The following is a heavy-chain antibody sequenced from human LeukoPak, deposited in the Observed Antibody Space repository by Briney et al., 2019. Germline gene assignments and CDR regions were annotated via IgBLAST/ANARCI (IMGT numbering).Heavy chain of an antibody. V-gene: IGHV3-11*01. CDR2: ISSSGSTI. CDR3: AREGAAVAGTQYYYYYYGMDV. Sequence: GGSLRLSCAASGFTFSDYYMSWIRQAPGKGLEWVSYISSSGSTIYYADSVKGRFTTSRDNAKNSLYLQMNSLRAEDTAVYYCAREGAAVAGTQYYYYYYGMDVWGQGTTVTVSS. J-gene: IGHJ6*02. CDR1: GFTFSDYY. D-gene: IGHD6-19*01.